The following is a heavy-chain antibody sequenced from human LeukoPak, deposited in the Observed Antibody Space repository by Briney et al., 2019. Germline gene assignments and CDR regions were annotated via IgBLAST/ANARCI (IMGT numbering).Heavy chain of an antibody. V-gene: IGHV4-39*07. D-gene: IGHD5-24*01. CDR1: GGSITNNSDY. J-gene: IGHJ5*02. Sequence: SETLSLTCTVSGGSITNNSDYWGCIRQPPEKGLEWIGSIYYSGSTYYNPSLKSRVAISVDTSKNQFSLQLNSVTPEDTAVYYCARDAEPIRDYYSWFDPWGQGTLVTVSS. CDR3: ARDAEPIRDYYSWFDP. CDR2: IYYSGST.